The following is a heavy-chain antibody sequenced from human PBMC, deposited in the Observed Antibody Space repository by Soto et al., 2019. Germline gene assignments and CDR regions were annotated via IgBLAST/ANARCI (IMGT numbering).Heavy chain of an antibody. J-gene: IGHJ5*02. Sequence: QGQLVQSGAEVKKPGASVKLSCKASGCTFTDYDISWVRQAPGQGLEWMGWISVDNGNTKYVESLQGRVTMTTDTSSSTAYLEVRSLRSDDTAVYYCARTSVSNYNWFDPWGQGTLVAVSS. CDR3: ARTSVSNYNWFDP. CDR2: ISVDNGNT. CDR1: GCTFTDYD. V-gene: IGHV1-18*01. D-gene: IGHD4-4*01.